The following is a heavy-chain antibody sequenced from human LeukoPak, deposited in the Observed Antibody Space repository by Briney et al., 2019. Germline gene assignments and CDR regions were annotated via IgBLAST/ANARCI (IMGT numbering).Heavy chain of an antibody. D-gene: IGHD6-19*01. J-gene: IGHJ4*02. CDR1: GFTFSNYA. V-gene: IGHV3-23*01. CDR3: AKGRWPAVAAVDY. CDR2: ISGGGGSA. Sequence: GGSLRLSCAASGFTFSNYAMSWVRQAPGKGLEWVSAISGGGGSAHYTDSVKGRFTISRDNSRNTLYLQMNSLRVEDTAVYYCAKGRWPAVAAVDYWGQGTLVTVSS.